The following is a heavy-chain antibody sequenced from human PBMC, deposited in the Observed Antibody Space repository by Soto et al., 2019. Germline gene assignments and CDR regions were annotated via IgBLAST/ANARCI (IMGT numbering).Heavy chain of an antibody. D-gene: IGHD1-26*01. V-gene: IGHV4-59*02. J-gene: IGHJ5*02. CDR2: MHYTGFS. CDR3: ARTRTYCGNSVGWFAP. CDR1: GDSVTSHY. Sequence: PSETLSLTCSFSGDSVTSHYLTWIRQSPEKGLEWIGYMHYTGFSTYNPPLKSRITISVDRSKSQFTLQLNSVTAADTAVYHCARTRTYCGNSVGWFAPPAQRTPVTGSS.